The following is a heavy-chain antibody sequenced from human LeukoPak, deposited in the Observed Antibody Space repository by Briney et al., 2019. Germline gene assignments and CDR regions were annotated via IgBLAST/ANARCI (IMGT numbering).Heavy chain of an antibody. V-gene: IGHV3-15*01. CDR3: ATEAKLIVYASDH. Sequence: GGSLRLSCAASGFTFRNAWMSWVRQTPGKGLEWVGRIKSKTNGGTADYAAPVEARFTISRDDSKNTLYLQMNSLKIEDTAVYYCATEAKLIVYASDHWGQGTLVTVSS. J-gene: IGHJ1*01. CDR1: GFTFRNAW. D-gene: IGHD2-8*01. CDR2: IKSKTNGGTA.